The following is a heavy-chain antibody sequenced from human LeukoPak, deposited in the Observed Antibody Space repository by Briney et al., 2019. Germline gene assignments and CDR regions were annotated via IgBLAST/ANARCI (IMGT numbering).Heavy chain of an antibody. J-gene: IGHJ6*03. CDR1: GGSISSYY. CDR3: ARGLSCGGDCYSLWHYYYYMDV. D-gene: IGHD2-21*01. V-gene: IGHV4-4*07. Sequence: SETLSLTCTVSGGSISSYYWSWIRQPAGKGLEWIGRIYTSGSTNYNPSLKSRVTMSVDTSKNQFSLKLSSVTAADTAVYYCARGLSCGGDCYSLWHYYYYMDVWGKGTTVTVSS. CDR2: IYTSGST.